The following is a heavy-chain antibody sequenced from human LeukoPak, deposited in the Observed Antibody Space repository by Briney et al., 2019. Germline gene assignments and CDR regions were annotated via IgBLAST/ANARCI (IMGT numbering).Heavy chain of an antibody. CDR1: GFKFSSYG. Sequence: GGSLRLSCAASGFKFSSYGMHWVRQAPGKGLEWVTFIQYDGSNKYYADSVKGRFTVSRDNSKNTLYLQMNSLRAEDTAVYYCARGLAHYYDSSAYFLDYWGQGTLVTVSS. CDR3: ARGLAHYYDSSAYFLDY. J-gene: IGHJ4*02. V-gene: IGHV3-30*02. CDR2: IQYDGSNK. D-gene: IGHD3-22*01.